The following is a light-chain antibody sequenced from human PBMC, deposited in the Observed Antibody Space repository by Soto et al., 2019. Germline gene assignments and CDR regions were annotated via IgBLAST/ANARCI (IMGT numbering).Light chain of an antibody. V-gene: IGKV1-33*01. CDR3: QQYDNFPPLT. CDR2: DAS. CDR1: QDINKY. Sequence: DIQMTQSPSSLSASVGDRVTITCQASQDINKYLNWYQQKAGKAPKLLIYDASNLQTGVPSRFSGSGSGTDLTFTITSLQPEDVATYYCQQYDNFPPLTFGPGTKVDIK. J-gene: IGKJ3*01.